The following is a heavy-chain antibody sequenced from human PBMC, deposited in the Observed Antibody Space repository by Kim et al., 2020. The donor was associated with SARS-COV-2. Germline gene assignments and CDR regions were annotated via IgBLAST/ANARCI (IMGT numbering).Heavy chain of an antibody. CDR2: INHSGST. V-gene: IGHV4-34*01. CDR1: GGSFSGYY. D-gene: IGHD5-12*01. Sequence: SETLSLTCAVYGGSFSGYYWSWIRQPPGKGLEWIGEINHSGSTNYNPSLKSRVTISVDTSKNQFSLKLSSVTAADTAVYYCARGGYSGYDQDFDYWGQGT. CDR3: ARGGYSGYDQDFDY. J-gene: IGHJ4*02.